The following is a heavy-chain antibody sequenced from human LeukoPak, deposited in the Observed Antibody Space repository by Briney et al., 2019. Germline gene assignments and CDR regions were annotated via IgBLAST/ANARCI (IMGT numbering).Heavy chain of an antibody. D-gene: IGHD7-27*01. Sequence: PGGAPRLSSAASGVTFSSHNMNSVPQAPRKGLGWVSSIIGNSSYIYYAESVKGRFTISRDTAKKSLYLQMNRLRAEDTAVYYFARARSNGVLFRYWGQGTLVTVSS. CDR1: GVTFSSHN. J-gene: IGHJ4*02. CDR3: ARARSNGVLFRY. CDR2: IIGNSSYI. V-gene: IGHV3-21*03.